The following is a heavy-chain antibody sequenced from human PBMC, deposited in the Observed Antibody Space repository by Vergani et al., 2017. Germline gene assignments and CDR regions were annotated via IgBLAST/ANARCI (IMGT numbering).Heavy chain of an antibody. CDR2: ISWNSGSI. CDR3: AKDFDDSGVFDY. CDR1: GFTFSSYW. J-gene: IGHJ4*02. V-gene: IGHV3-74*01. D-gene: IGHD3-9*01. Sequence: EVQLVESGGGLVQPGGSLRLSCAASGFTFSSYWMHWVRQAPGKGLVWVSRISWNSGSIGYADSVKGRFTISRDNAKNSLYLQMNSLRAEDTALYYCAKDFDDSGVFDYWGQGTLVTVSS.